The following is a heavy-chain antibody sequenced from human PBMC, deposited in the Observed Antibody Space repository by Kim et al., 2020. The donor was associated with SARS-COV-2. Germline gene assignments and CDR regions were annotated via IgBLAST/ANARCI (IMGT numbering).Heavy chain of an antibody. CDR1: GCTFSSYS. CDR2: SSSKMLST. J-gene: IGHJ4*02. D-gene: IGHD6-13*01. CDR3: ARSYSSSLGSDY. V-gene: IGHV3-21*04. Sequence: GGSLRLSCAASGCTFSSYSRKGGRQDLGKGREWFAASSSKMLSTTYADSVKGRFTISRDNAKNSLYLQMNSLRAEDTAVYYCARSYSSSLGSDYWGQGTLVTVSS.